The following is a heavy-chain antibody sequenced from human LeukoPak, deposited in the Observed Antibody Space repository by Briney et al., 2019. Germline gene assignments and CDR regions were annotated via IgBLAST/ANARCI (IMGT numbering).Heavy chain of an antibody. J-gene: IGHJ4*02. CDR2: IRNDGSNK. CDR1: GFTLRNYG. D-gene: IGHD2-2*01. V-gene: IGHV3-30*02. CDR3: ARGSLVVSRQEHNDY. Sequence: PGGSLRLSCAASGFTLRNYGMHWVRQAPGKGLEWVAFIRNDGSNKYYADSVKGRFIISRDNSKNTLYLQMNSLRVEDTAVYYCARGSLVVSRQEHNDYWGQGTLVTVSS.